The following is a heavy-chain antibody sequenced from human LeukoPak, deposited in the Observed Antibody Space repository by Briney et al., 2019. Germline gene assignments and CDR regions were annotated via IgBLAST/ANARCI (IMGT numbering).Heavy chain of an antibody. CDR1: GGSISSHY. V-gene: IGHV4-59*11. CDR3: ARRSGVLDSRDSRYYFDH. D-gene: IGHD3-22*01. Sequence: PSETLSLTCIVSGGSISSHYWSWIRQTPGKGLEYIGYIYYSGSTDYNPSLKSRVTISLDTSKNQFSLHLSSVTAADTVVYYCARRSGVLDSRDSRYYFDHWGQGTLVAVSS. J-gene: IGHJ4*02. CDR2: IYYSGST.